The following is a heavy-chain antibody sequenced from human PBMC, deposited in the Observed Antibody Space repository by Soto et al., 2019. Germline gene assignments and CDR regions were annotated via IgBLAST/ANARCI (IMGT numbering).Heavy chain of an antibody. V-gene: IGHV4-59*01. CDR2: IYYSGST. D-gene: IGHD3-3*01. CDR1: GGSISSYY. CDR3: ARDEGRFLEWSDAFDI. Sequence: SETLSLTCAVSGGSISSYYCSWIRQPPGKGLEWIGYIYYSGSTNYNPSLKSRVTISVDTSKNQFSLKLSSVTAADTAVYYCARDEGRFLEWSDAFDIWGQGTMVTVSS. J-gene: IGHJ3*02.